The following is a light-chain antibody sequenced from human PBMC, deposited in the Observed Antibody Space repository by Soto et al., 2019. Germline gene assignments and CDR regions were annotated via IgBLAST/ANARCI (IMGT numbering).Light chain of an antibody. CDR1: QSVSNSY. J-gene: IGKJ3*01. Sequence: EIVLTQSPGTLSLSPGERATLSCRASQSVSNSYLAWYQQRPGQAPRLLFYGASSRATGIPDRFSGSGSGTDFTLTISGLEPEDFAVYYCQEYGTSPFTFGPGTKVDVK. CDR2: GAS. CDR3: QEYGTSPFT. V-gene: IGKV3-20*01.